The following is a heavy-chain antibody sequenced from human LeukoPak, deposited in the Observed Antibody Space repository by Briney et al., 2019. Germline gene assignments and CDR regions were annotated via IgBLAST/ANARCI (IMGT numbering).Heavy chain of an antibody. CDR2: IYYSRST. Sequence: PSETLSLTCTVSGGSISSSSYYWGWIRQPPGKGLEWIGSIYYSRSTYHNPSRQSRVTIHVDKSQHQFSLKPTSVTAAATAVYYCARESSGWPYGMDVWGQGTTVTVSS. CDR3: ARESSGWPYGMDV. J-gene: IGHJ6*02. V-gene: IGHV4-39*02. D-gene: IGHD6-19*01. CDR1: GGSISSSSYY.